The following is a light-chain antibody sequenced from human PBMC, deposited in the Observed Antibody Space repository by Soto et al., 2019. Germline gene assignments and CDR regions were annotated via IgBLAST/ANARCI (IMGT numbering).Light chain of an antibody. J-gene: IGKJ2*01. CDR2: GAS. V-gene: IGKV3-20*01. CDR1: QSLSSSY. CDR3: QQYGISPSYT. Sequence: EIVLTQSPGSLSLSPGEGATLSCRASQSLSSSYVAWYQQNLGQPPRLLIYGASNRATGIPDRFSGSWSGTEFTLTISRLEPEDFAVYYCQQYGISPSYTFAQGTKVDIK.